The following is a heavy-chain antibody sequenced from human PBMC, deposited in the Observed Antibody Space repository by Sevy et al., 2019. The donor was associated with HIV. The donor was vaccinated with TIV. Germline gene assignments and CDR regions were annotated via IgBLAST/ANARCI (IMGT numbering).Heavy chain of an antibody. J-gene: IGHJ4*02. Sequence: SETLSLTCTVSGGSISSGDYYWSWIRQPPGKGLEWIGYIFYSRSTYFNPSLRSPFTISLDTSKSQFSLRLGSVTAADTAVFYCARQRASSGYFDFDSWGQGTLVTVSS. CDR3: ARQRASSGYFDFDS. CDR2: IFYSRST. CDR1: GGSISSGDYY. D-gene: IGHD3-22*01. V-gene: IGHV4-30-4*01.